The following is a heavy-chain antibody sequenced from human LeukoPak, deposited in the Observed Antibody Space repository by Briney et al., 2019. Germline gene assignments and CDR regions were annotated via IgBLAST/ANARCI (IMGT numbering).Heavy chain of an antibody. V-gene: IGHV1-2*02. CDR2: INPNSGGT. Sequence: ASVKVSCKASGYTFTGYYMHWVRQAPGQGLEWMGWINPNSGGTNYAQKFQGRVTMTRDTSISAAYMDLSRLRSDDTAVYYCAREWGMRSFDYWGQGTLVTVSS. CDR3: AREWGMRSFDY. D-gene: IGHD3-16*01. J-gene: IGHJ4*02. CDR1: GYTFTGYY.